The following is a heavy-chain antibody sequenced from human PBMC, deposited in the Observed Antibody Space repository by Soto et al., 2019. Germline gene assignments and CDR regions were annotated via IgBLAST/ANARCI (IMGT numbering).Heavy chain of an antibody. Sequence: EVQLVESGGGLVQPGGSLRLSCAASSGFTFRSYWMNWVRQAPGKGLEGVANIKQDGSEKNYGDSVKGRFTISRDNAKNSLYLQMNGLRADDTAVYYCAGGGGWESDSWGQGTLVIVSS. CDR2: IKQDGSEK. V-gene: IGHV3-7*01. D-gene: IGHD6-19*01. J-gene: IGHJ4*02. CDR3: AGGGGWESDS. CDR1: SGFTFRSYW.